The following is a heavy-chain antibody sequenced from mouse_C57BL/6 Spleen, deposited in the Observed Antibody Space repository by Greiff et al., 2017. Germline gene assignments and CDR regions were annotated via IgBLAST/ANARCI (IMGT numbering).Heavy chain of an antibody. D-gene: IGHD1-1*01. CDR3: ARAFMGYYAMDY. CDR1: GYTFTSYW. CDR2: IYPSDSET. Sequence: QVQLQQPGAELVRPGSSVKLSCKASGYTFTSYWMAWVKQRPGQGLEWIGNIYPSDSETHYNQKFKDKATLTVDKSSSTAYMQLSSLTSEDSAVYYCARAFMGYYAMDYWGQGTSVTVSS. V-gene: IGHV1-61*01. J-gene: IGHJ4*01.